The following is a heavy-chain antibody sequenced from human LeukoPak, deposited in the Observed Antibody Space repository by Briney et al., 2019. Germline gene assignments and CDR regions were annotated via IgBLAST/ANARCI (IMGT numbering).Heavy chain of an antibody. CDR2: IIPIFGTT. CDR3: AREVGELLYYYYYYMDV. Sequence: SVKVSCKASGGTFSSYAISWVRQAPGQGLEWMGGIIPIFGTTNYAQKFQGRVTITADESTSTAYMELSSLRSDDTAVYYCAREVGELLYYYYYYMDVWGKGTTVTISS. D-gene: IGHD3-10*01. V-gene: IGHV1-69*13. CDR1: GGTFSSYA. J-gene: IGHJ6*03.